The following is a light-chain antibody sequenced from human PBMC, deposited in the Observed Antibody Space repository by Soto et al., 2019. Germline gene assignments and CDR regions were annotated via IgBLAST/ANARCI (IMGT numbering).Light chain of an antibody. V-gene: IGKV1-5*03. Sequence: DIQMTQSPSTLSASVGDRVTITCRASQSIGTWLAWYQQKPGRAPKFLIYKASNLESGVPSRFSGSGSGTEFTLNISSLQPEDFATYYCQHYNDYSGTFGQGTKVEIK. J-gene: IGKJ1*01. CDR2: KAS. CDR3: QHYNDYSGT. CDR1: QSIGTW.